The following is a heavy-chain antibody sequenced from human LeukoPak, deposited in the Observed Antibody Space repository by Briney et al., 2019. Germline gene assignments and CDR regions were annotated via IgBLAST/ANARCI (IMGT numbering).Heavy chain of an antibody. D-gene: IGHD3-10*01. V-gene: IGHV3-23*01. CDR1: GFXFSNFA. CDR2: MSSVT. CDR3: AKAFFSGSGGNHKHFDS. J-gene: IGHJ4*02. Sequence: PGGSLRLSCAASGFXFSNFAISWVRQAPGKGLEWVSAMSSVTYYADSVKGRFTISRDDSKSTLFLQMNSLRAEDTAVYYCAKAFFSGSGGNHKHFDSWGQGTLVTVSS.